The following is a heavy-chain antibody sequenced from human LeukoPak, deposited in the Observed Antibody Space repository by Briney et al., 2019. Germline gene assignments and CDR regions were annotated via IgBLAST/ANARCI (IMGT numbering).Heavy chain of an antibody. CDR2: FYHSGST. J-gene: IGHJ5*02. Sequence: PSETLSLTCTVSGGSISSYYWSWIRQPPGKGLEWIGYFYHSGSTNYNPSLKSRGTISGDTSKNPFSLKLRSVTAADTAVYYCARGRRTWRSFDPWGQGTLVTVSS. V-gene: IGHV4-59*01. CDR3: ARGRRTWRSFDP. CDR1: GGSISSYY. D-gene: IGHD2-8*01.